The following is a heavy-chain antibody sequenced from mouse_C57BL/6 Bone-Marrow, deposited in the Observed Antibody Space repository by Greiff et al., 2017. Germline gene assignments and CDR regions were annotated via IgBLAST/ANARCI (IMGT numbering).Heavy chain of an antibody. Sequence: QVQLQQPGAELVKPGASVKLSCKASGYTFTSYWMQWVKQRPGQGLEWIGEIDPSDSYTNYNQKFKGKATFTVDTSSSTAYMQLSSLTSEDSAVYYCARELIAMDYWGQGTSVTVSS. J-gene: IGHJ4*01. CDR1: GYTFTSYW. CDR3: ARELIAMDY. D-gene: IGHD1-3*01. CDR2: IDPSDSYT. V-gene: IGHV1-50*01.